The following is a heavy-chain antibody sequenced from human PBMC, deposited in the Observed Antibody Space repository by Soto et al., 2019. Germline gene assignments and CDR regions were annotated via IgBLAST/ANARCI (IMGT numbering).Heavy chain of an antibody. Sequence: PGGSLRLSCEASGFSFSSYSMNWVRQAPGKGLEWVSFISGRGTTTFYADSVKARFTVSRDNAKNSLYLEVNSLRDEDTAVYYCARLGYCSSATCKYYFYYYGMDVRGQGTQGTVSS. D-gene: IGHD2-2*01. CDR2: ISGRGTTT. CDR1: GFSFSSYS. J-gene: IGHJ6*02. CDR3: ARLGYCSSATCKYYFYYYGMDV. V-gene: IGHV3-48*02.